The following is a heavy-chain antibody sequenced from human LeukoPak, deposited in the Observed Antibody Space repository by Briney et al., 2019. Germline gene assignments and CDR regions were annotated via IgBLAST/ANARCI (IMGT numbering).Heavy chain of an antibody. J-gene: IGHJ4*02. D-gene: IGHD3-10*01. Sequence: GGSLRLSCAASGFTFSSYAMNWVRQAPGKGLEWVSSISSSSSYIYYADSVKGRFTISRDNAKNSLYLQMNSLRAEDTAVYYCARVHYYGSGSYMVDYWGQGTLVTVSS. CDR3: ARVHYYGSGSYMVDY. V-gene: IGHV3-21*01. CDR1: GFTFSSYA. CDR2: ISSSSSYI.